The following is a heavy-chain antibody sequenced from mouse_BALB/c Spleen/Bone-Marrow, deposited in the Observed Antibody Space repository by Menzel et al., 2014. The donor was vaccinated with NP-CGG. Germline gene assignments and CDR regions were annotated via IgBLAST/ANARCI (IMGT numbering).Heavy chain of an antibody. CDR3: ARDAMDY. Sequence: EVKLVESGPELVKPGASVKMSCKASGYTFTSYVMHWVKQKPGQGLEWIGYIYPSNDGTKYSEKFKGKATLTSDKSSSTAYMELSSLTSEDSAVYYCARDAMDYWGQGTSVTVSS. CDR2: IYPSNDGT. J-gene: IGHJ4*01. CDR1: GYTFTSYV. V-gene: IGHV1-14*01.